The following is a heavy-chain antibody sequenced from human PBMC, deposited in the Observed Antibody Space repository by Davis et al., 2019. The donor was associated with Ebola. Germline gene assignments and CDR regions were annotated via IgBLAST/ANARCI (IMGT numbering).Heavy chain of an antibody. D-gene: IGHD6-19*01. CDR3: AVSDTSGWYGILQH. J-gene: IGHJ1*01. CDR1: GYTFTSYY. V-gene: IGHV1-46*01. Sequence: ASVKVSCKASGYTFTSYYMHWVRQAPGQGLEWMGIINPSGGSTSYAQKFQGRVTVIADRSTSTAYMELRSLRSEDTATYYCAVSDTSGWYGILQHWGQGTLVTVSS. CDR2: INPSGGST.